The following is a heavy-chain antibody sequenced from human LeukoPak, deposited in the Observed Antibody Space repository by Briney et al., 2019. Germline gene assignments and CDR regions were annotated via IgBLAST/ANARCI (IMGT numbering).Heavy chain of an antibody. CDR2: IGYEGVHK. D-gene: IGHD4-23*01. J-gene: IGHJ4*02. Sequence: GGSLRLSCAASGFTFNNFGMHWVRQAPGKGLEWVSFIGYEGVHKYYADSVKGRFAISKDNSKATLYLQMNSLRPEDTAVYYCAKDLHGGYSSDYWGQGTLVTVFS. V-gene: IGHV3-30*02. CDR1: GFTFNNFG. CDR3: AKDLHGGYSSDY.